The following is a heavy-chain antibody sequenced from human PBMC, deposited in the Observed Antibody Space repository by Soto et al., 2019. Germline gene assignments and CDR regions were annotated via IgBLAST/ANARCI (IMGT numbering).Heavy chain of an antibody. Sequence: QVQLVESGGGVVQPGRSLRLSCAASGFTFSSYAIHWVRQAPGKGLEWVAVISYDGSNKDYADSVKGRFTISRDNSKNTLYLLMNSLRPEDTAVYYCARDQCSGGSCFNWFDPWGQGTLVTVSS. J-gene: IGHJ5*02. D-gene: IGHD2-15*01. CDR1: GFTFSSYA. CDR2: ISYDGSNK. V-gene: IGHV3-30-3*01. CDR3: ARDQCSGGSCFNWFDP.